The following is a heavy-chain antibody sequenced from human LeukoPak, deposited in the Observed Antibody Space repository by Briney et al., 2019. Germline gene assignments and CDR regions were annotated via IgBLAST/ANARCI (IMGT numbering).Heavy chain of an antibody. V-gene: IGHV4-59*08. CDR2: IYYSGTS. Sequence: SETLSLTCTVSGGSITNYYWSWIRQPPGKGLEWIGYIYYSGTSNYNPSLKSRVTISVDTSKNHFSLRLSSVTAADTAVYYCARGSADGGNYLRYFYYYYMDVWGKGTTVTVSS. D-gene: IGHD1-26*01. CDR3: ARGSADGGNYLRYFYYYYMDV. CDR1: GGSITNYY. J-gene: IGHJ6*03.